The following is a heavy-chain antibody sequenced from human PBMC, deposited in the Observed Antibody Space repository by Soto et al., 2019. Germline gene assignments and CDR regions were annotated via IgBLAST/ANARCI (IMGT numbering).Heavy chain of an antibody. Sequence: QVQLQESGPGLVKPSQTLSLTCTVSGGPISSGDHYWIWIRQPPGKGLEWIGHISSSGSTNYSPSLKIRIIISVDPSKHQFSLKLGSVTAADTAVYYCASVGPIAVAGTVLDYWGRGTLVTVSS. D-gene: IGHD6-19*01. CDR3: ASVGPIAVAGTVLDY. CDR2: ISSSGST. J-gene: IGHJ4*02. V-gene: IGHV4-30-4*01. CDR1: GGPISSGDHY.